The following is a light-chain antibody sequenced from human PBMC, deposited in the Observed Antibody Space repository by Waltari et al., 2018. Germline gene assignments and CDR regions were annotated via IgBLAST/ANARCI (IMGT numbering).Light chain of an antibody. V-gene: IGKV4-1*01. J-gene: IGKJ2*01. CDR2: WTS. Sequence: EIVMTQSPDSLAVSLGERATINCRSSQSVFSTSSNKNYVAWYQQKPGQPPKLLISWTSTRESGVPGRFRGSGSGTDFTLTISSLQAEDVAVYYCQHYYSTPYNFGQGTKLEIK. CDR1: QSVFSTSSNKNY. CDR3: QHYYSTPYN.